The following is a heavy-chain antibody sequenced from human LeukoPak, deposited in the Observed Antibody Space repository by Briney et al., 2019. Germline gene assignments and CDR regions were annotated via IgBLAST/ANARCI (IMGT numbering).Heavy chain of an antibody. Sequence: ASVKVSCKASGYTFTSYDINWVRQAIGQGLEWMGWMNPNSGNTGYAQKFQGRVTITRNTSISTAYMELSSLRSEDTAVYYCARGGLIAARRDAFDIWGQGTMVTVSS. CDR2: MNPNSGNT. D-gene: IGHD6-6*01. CDR3: ARGGLIAARRDAFDI. V-gene: IGHV1-8*03. CDR1: GYTFTSYD. J-gene: IGHJ3*02.